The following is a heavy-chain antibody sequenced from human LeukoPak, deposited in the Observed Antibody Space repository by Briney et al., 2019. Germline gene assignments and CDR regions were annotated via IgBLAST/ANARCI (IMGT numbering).Heavy chain of an antibody. CDR1: GFTFRSYG. CDR2: IRYDGNYQ. V-gene: IGHV3-30*02. Sequence: GGSLRLSCSASGFTFRSYGFHWVRQAPGKGLECVAFIRYDGNYQSYPDSVRGRFTISRDNSKNTLYLQVSSPRPEDTAIYYCAKDGTDYGRNSYDWFFDLWGRGTLVTVSS. D-gene: IGHD4-23*01. CDR3: AKDGTDYGRNSYDWFFDL. J-gene: IGHJ2*01.